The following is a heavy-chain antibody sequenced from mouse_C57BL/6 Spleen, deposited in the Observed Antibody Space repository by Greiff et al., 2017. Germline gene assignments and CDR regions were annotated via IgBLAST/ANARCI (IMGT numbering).Heavy chain of an antibody. D-gene: IGHD2-4*01. J-gene: IGHJ3*01. CDR2: INPNYGTT. V-gene: IGHV1-39*01. CDR3: ARWDYEGFAY. CDR1: GYSFTDYN. Sequence: VQLQQSGPELVKPCASVKISCQASGYSFTDYNMNWVKQSNGKSLEWLGVINPNYGTTSYNQKFKGKATLTVDQSSSTAYMQLNSLTAEDSAVYYCARWDYEGFAYWGQGTLVTVSA.